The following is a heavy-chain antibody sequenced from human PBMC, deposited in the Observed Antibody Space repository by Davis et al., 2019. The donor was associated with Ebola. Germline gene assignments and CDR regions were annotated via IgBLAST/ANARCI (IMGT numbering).Heavy chain of an antibody. V-gene: IGHV4-30-4*01. CDR1: AGSISSGDYY. CDR2: IYYSGSP. CDR3: AKEYYDILTGPWGMDG. J-gene: IGHJ6*02. Sequence: MPSETLSLTCTVSAGSISSGDYYWSWIRQPPGKGLVWTGYIYYSGSPYYNPSLKSRVTISVDTSKNQFSLKLSSVTAADTAVYYCAKEYYDILTGPWGMDGWGQGTTVTVSS. D-gene: IGHD3-9*01.